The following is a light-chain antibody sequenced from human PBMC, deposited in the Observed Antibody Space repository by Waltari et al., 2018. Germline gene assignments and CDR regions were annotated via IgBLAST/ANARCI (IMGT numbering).Light chain of an antibody. Sequence: SYELTQPPSVSVSPGQTASITCSGDKLGDKYTSWYQQKPGQSPVLVIYHDSKRPSGIPGRFSGSNSGKAATLTIRGTQAMDEADYYCQAWDSSTYVFGSGTTVTVL. J-gene: IGLJ1*01. CDR3: QAWDSSTYV. CDR1: KLGDKY. V-gene: IGLV3-1*01. CDR2: HDS.